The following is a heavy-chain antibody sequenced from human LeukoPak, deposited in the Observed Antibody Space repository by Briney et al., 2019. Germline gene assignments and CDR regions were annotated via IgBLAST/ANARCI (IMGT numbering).Heavy chain of an antibody. V-gene: IGHV3-74*01. CDR1: GFNFASNW. CDR3: ARDQYDTWSRRGNFDS. J-gene: IGHJ4*02. D-gene: IGHD3-3*01. CDR2: INSGGSGT. Sequence: GGSLRLSCAASGFNFASNWMHWVRQTPRKGLVWVSRINSGGSGTSYADSVEGRFTISRDNTKNSLYLQMNSLRVEDTAVFYCARDQYDTWSRRGNFDSWGQGTLVIVSS.